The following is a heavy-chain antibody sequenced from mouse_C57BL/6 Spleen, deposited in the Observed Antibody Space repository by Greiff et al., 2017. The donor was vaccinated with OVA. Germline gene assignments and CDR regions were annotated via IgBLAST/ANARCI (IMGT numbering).Heavy chain of an antibody. Sequence: VQLQQPGAELVMPGASVKLSCKASGYTFTSYWMHWVKQRPGQGLEWIGEIDPSDSYTNYNQKFKGKSTLTVDKSSSTAYMQLSSLTSEDSAVYYCAISGDSNYDYWGQGTTLTVSS. CDR2: IDPSDSYT. CDR3: AISGDSNYDY. CDR1: GYTFTSYW. V-gene: IGHV1-69*01. J-gene: IGHJ2*01. D-gene: IGHD2-5*01.